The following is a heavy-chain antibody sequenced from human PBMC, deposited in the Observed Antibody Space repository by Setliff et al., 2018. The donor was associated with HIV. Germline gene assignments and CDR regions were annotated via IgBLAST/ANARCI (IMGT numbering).Heavy chain of an antibody. CDR2: IKSKTDGGTT. D-gene: IGHD2-2*01. V-gene: IGHV3-15*01. J-gene: IGHJ4*02. CDR1: GFTFGDYA. Sequence: PGGSLRLSCTASGFTFGDYAMSWVRQAPGKGLEWVGRIKSKTDGGTTDYVTPVKGRFTISRDDSKSTLYLQMNSLKTEDTAVYYCTTIVGFCSSTRCYSDYWGQGTLVTVSS. CDR3: TTIVGFCSSTRCYSDY.